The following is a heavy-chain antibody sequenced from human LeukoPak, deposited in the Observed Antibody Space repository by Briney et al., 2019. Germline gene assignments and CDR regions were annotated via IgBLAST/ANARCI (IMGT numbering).Heavy chain of an antibody. V-gene: IGHV1-2*02. D-gene: IGHD6-19*01. Sequence: ASVKVSCKASGYTFTGYYMHWVRQAPGQGLEWMGWINPNSGGTNYAQKFQGRVTMTRDTFISTAYMELSRLRSDDTAVYYCARDMAVAGSSGNDYWGQGTLVTVSS. CDR3: ARDMAVAGSSGNDY. J-gene: IGHJ4*02. CDR1: GYTFTGYY. CDR2: INPNSGGT.